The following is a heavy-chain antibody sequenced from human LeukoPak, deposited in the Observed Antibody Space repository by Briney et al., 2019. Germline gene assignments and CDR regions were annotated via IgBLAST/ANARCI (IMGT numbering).Heavy chain of an antibody. J-gene: IGHJ4*02. Sequence: GASVTVSFTASGYTFTGYYMHWVRQAPGQGLEWMGWINPNSGGTNYAQKFQGRVTMTRDTSISTAYMELSRLRSDDTAVYYCAKDPDLGYYDSSGYYFDYWGQGTLVTVSS. D-gene: IGHD3-22*01. CDR1: GYTFTGYY. CDR2: INPNSGGT. CDR3: AKDPDLGYYDSSGYYFDY. V-gene: IGHV1-2*02.